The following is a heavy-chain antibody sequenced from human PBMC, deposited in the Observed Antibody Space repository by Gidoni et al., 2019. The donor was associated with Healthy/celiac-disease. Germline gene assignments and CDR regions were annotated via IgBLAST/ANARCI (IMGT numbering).Heavy chain of an antibody. Sequence: QVQLVQSGAEVKKPGASVKVPCKASGYTFTGYYMHWVRQAPGQGLEWMGRINPNSGGTNYAQKFQGRVTMTRDTSISTAYMELSRLRSDDTAVYYCARGGPGDSSSSNAFDIWGQGTMVTVSS. V-gene: IGHV1-2*06. CDR1: GYTFTGYY. J-gene: IGHJ3*02. CDR2: INPNSGGT. CDR3: ARGGPGDSSSSNAFDI. D-gene: IGHD6-6*01.